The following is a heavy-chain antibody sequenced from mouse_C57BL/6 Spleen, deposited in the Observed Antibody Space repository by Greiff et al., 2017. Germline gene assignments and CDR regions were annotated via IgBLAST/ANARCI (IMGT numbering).Heavy chain of an antibody. CDR3: TRGGYYDPFAY. V-gene: IGHV1-15*01. Sequence: QVQLKESGAELVRPGASVTLSCKASGYTFTDYEMHWVKQTPVHGLAWIGAIDPETGGTAYNQKFKGKAILTADKSSSTAYMELRSLTSEDSAVYYCTRGGYYDPFAYGGQGTLVTVSA. CDR2: IDPETGGT. J-gene: IGHJ3*01. CDR1: GYTFTDYE. D-gene: IGHD2-4*01.